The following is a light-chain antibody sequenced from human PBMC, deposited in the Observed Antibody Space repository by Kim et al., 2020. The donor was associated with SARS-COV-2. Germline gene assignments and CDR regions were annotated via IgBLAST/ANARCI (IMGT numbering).Light chain of an antibody. CDR1: KLANTF. V-gene: IGLV3-1*01. Sequence: VSPGPTASINCSGDKLANTFSSWYQQKPGQSPVLVIFEANRRPSGILARFSSSKSGNTATLTITGTQPLDEADYYCQAWDRSTYVIGPGTKVTVL. CDR3: QAWDRSTYV. CDR2: EAN. J-gene: IGLJ1*01.